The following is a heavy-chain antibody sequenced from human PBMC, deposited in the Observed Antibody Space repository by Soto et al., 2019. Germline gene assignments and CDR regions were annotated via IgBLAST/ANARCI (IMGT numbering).Heavy chain of an antibody. CDR1: GGSFSGYY. CDR3: ARGISLIVEVHRDAPDKYYFDS. V-gene: IGHV4-34*01. CDR2: INHSGSS. Sequence: SETLSRTCAVYGGSFSGYYWSWIRQSPGKGLEWIGEINHSGSSISNPSLKSRVTISVDTSKNQFSLKLRSVTAADTAAYYCARGISLIVEVHRDAPDKYYFDSWSQGTLVTV. D-gene: IGHD2-15*01. J-gene: IGHJ4*02.